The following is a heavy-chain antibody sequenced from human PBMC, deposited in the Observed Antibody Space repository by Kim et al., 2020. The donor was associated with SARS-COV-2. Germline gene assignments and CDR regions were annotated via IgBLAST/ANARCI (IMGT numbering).Heavy chain of an antibody. V-gene: IGHV4-31*03. CDR1: GGSISSGGYY. D-gene: IGHD2-8*01. CDR3: ARECKGTFDI. J-gene: IGHJ3*02. Sequence: SETLSLTCTVSGGSISSGGYYWSWIRPRTGKGLEWIGYINGSGSTYYNPTLKSRITISVDTSKNQFYLKWSTVTDADTDVYYCARECKGTFDISGQGSM. CDR2: INGSGST.